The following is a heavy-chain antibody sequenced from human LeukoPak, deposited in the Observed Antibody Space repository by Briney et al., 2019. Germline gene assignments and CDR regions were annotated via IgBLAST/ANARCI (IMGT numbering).Heavy chain of an antibody. Sequence: GGSLRLSCAASGFTFSNAWMSWVRQAPGKGLEWVGRIKSKTDGGTTDYAAPVKGRFTISRDDSKNTLYLQMNSLKTEDTAVYYCTTAGYSGYEGLYDYWGQGTLVTVSS. CDR2: IKSKTDGGTT. CDR3: TTAGYSGYEGLYDY. V-gene: IGHV3-15*01. J-gene: IGHJ4*02. D-gene: IGHD5-12*01. CDR1: GFTFSNAW.